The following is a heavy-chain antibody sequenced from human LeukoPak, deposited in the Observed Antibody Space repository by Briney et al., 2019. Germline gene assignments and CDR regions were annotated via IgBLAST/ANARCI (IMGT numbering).Heavy chain of an antibody. CDR3: AKTRYGSGSYYNYY. CDR1: GFTFSSYG. V-gene: IGHV3-23*01. CDR2: ISGSGGST. D-gene: IGHD3-10*01. J-gene: IGHJ4*02. Sequence: PGGSLRLSCAASGFTFSSYGMSWVRQAPGKELEWVSAISGSGGSTYYADSVKGRFTISRDNSKNTLYLQMNSLRAEDTAVYYCAKTRYGSGSYYNYYWGRGTLVTVSS.